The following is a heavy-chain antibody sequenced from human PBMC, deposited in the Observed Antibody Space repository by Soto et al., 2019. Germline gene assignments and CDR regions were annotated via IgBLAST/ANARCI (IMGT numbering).Heavy chain of an antibody. V-gene: IGHV3-23*01. CDR2: ISGSGGST. D-gene: IGHD4-17*01. CDR1: GFTFGSYA. Sequence: EVQLLESGGGLVQPGGSLRLSCAASGFTFGSYAMSWVRQAPGKGLEWVSAISGSGGSTYYADSVKGRFTISRDNSKNTLYLQMNSLRAEDTAVYYCAKDTPSTVTGPDAFDIWGQGTMVTVSS. J-gene: IGHJ3*02. CDR3: AKDTPSTVTGPDAFDI.